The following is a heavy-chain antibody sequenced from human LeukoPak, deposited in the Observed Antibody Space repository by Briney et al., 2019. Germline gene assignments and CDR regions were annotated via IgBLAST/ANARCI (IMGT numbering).Heavy chain of an antibody. Sequence: PSETLSLTCAVYGGSFSGYYWSWIRQPPGKGLEWIGEINHSGSTNYNPSLKSRVTMSLDASKNQVSVNLNSVTAADTAIYYCARERHGGYSYGFSFDYWGQGTLVTVSS. D-gene: IGHD5-18*01. CDR2: INHSGST. J-gene: IGHJ4*02. CDR1: GGSFSGYY. CDR3: ARERHGGYSYGFSFDY. V-gene: IGHV4-34*01.